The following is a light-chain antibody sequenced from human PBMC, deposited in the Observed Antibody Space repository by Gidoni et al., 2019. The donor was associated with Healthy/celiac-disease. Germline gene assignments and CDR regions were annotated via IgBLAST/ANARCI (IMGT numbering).Light chain of an antibody. V-gene: IGKV1-39*01. CDR3: QQSYRTWT. CDR2: AAS. CDR1: QSSSSY. Sequence: IRMTQSPSSLSASVGDRVTITCRASQSSSSYLNWYQQKPGKAPKLLIYAASSLQSGVPSRFSGSGSGTDFTLTISSLQPEDFATYYCQQSYRTWTFGQGTKVEIK. J-gene: IGKJ1*01.